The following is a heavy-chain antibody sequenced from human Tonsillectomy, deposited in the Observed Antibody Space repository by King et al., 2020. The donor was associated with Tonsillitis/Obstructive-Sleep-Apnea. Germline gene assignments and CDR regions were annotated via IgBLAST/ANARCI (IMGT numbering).Heavy chain of an antibody. J-gene: IGHJ4*02. CDR3: ARDSMSHYYDSSGYYTFNY. Sequence: VQLVESGAEVKKPGASVKVSCKASGYTFPNYGISWVRQAPGQGLEWMGWISAYNGHTNYAQKLQGRLTMTTDTSTSTAYLELRSLRSDDTAVYYCARDSMSHYYDSSGYYTFNYWGREPWSPSPQ. CDR2: ISAYNGHT. CDR1: GYTFPNYG. D-gene: IGHD3-22*01. V-gene: IGHV1-18*01.